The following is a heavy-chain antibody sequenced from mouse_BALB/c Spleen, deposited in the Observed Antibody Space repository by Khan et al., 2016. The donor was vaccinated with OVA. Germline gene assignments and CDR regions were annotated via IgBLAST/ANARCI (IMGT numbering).Heavy chain of an antibody. Sequence: EVQLQESGPGLVKPSQSLSLTCTVSGYSITSNYAWNWIRQFPGNKLEWMGYISYSGTTSYNPSLKSRISLTRDTSKNQFFLQLNSVTTEDTAAYYCARENYYGYAMDYWGQGTAVTFSA. J-gene: IGHJ4*01. D-gene: IGHD1-1*01. CDR1: GYSITSNYA. CDR3: ARENYYGYAMDY. CDR2: ISYSGTT. V-gene: IGHV3-2*02.